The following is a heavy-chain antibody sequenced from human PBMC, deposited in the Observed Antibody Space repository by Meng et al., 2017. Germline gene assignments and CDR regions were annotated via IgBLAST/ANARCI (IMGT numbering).Heavy chain of an antibody. Sequence: SVKVSCKASGGTFSSYAISWVRQAPGQGLEWMGGIIPIFGTANYAQKCQGRVTITADKSTSTAYMELSSLRSEDTAVYYCARDWSNYYDSSGYEDAFDIWGQGTMVTVSS. CDR2: IIPIFGTA. CDR3: ARDWSNYYDSSGYEDAFDI. J-gene: IGHJ3*02. D-gene: IGHD3-22*01. CDR1: GGTFSSYA. V-gene: IGHV1-69*06.